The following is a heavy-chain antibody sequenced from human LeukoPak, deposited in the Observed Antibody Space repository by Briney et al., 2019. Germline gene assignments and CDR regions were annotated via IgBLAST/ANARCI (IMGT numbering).Heavy chain of an antibody. Sequence: SQTLSLTCAVSGGSISSGGYSWSWIRQPPGKGLEWIGYIYHSGSTYYNPSLKSRVTISVDRSKNQFSLKLSSVTAADTAVYYCVREILYCSGGSCYRGPFDNWGQGTLVTVSA. CDR3: VREILYCSGGSCYRGPFDN. J-gene: IGHJ4*02. V-gene: IGHV4-30-2*01. D-gene: IGHD2-15*01. CDR2: IYHSGST. CDR1: GGSISSGGYS.